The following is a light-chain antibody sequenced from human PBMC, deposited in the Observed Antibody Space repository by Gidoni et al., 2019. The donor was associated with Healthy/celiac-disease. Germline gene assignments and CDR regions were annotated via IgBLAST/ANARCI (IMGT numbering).Light chain of an antibody. CDR1: QSISSY. CDR2: AAS. V-gene: IGKV1-39*01. Sequence: DIQMTQSPSSLSASVGERVTITCRASQSISSYLNWYQQKPGKAPNLLIYAASSLQSGVPSRFSGSGSGTDFTLTISSLQPEYFATYYCQQSYSTPRTFGQGTKLEIK. J-gene: IGKJ2*02. CDR3: QQSYSTPRT.